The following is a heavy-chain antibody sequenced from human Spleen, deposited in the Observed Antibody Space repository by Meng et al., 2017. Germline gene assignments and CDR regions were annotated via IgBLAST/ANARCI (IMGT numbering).Heavy chain of an antibody. CDR3: ARDEMGGQWLIPGY. D-gene: IGHD6-19*01. J-gene: IGHJ4*02. CDR1: GASVSSGSNY. V-gene: IGHV4-61*01. CDR2: IYYSGNV. Sequence: SETLSLTCSVSGASVSSGSNYWTWIRQPPGKGLEWIGSIYYSGNVNYNPSLKNRVSISVDTSRNQFSLKVTSLTAADTAVYYCARDEMGGQWLIPGYWGQGALVTVSS.